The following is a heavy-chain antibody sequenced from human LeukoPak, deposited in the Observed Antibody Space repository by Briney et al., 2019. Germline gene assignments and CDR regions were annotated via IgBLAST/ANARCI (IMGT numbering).Heavy chain of an antibody. D-gene: IGHD3-10*01. CDR3: AKRGVVIRVFLVGFHKEAYYFDS. V-gene: IGHV3-23*01. CDR1: GITLSNYG. Sequence: GGALILSCAVSGITLSNYGMSWVRQAPGKGPERVAGISDSGGSTKYADSVKGRFTISRDNPKNTLSLQMSSLRAEDTAVYFCAKRGVVIRVFLVGFHKEAYYFDSWGQGALVTVSS. CDR2: ISDSGGST. J-gene: IGHJ4*02.